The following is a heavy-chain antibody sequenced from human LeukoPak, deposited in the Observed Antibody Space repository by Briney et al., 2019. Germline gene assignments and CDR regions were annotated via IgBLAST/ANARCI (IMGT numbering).Heavy chain of an antibody. Sequence: SVKVSCKASGGTFSSYAISWVRQAPGQGLEWMGGIIPIFGTANYAQKFQGRVTITTDESTSTAYMELSSLRSEDTAVYYCARQYNRNGGYFDYWGQGTLVTVSS. CDR1: GGTFSSYA. CDR2: IIPIFGTA. CDR3: ARQYNRNGGYFDY. D-gene: IGHD1-1*01. J-gene: IGHJ4*02. V-gene: IGHV1-69*05.